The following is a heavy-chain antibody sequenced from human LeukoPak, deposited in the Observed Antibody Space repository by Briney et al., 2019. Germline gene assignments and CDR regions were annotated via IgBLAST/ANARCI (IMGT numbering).Heavy chain of an antibody. V-gene: IGHV3-23*01. D-gene: IGHD1-26*01. CDR2: ISGSGGST. CDR1: GFTFRDYT. J-gene: IGHJ5*02. Sequence: GGSLRLSCAASGFTFRDYTMSWVRQAPGKGLEWVSAISGSGGSTYYADSVKGRFTISRDNSKNTLYLQMNSLRAEDTAVYYCAKSAIVGATRYNWFDPWGQGTLVTVSS. CDR3: AKSAIVGATRYNWFDP.